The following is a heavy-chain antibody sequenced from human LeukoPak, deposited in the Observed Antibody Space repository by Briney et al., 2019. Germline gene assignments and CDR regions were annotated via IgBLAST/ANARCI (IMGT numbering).Heavy chain of an antibody. CDR1: DDSISDYY. Sequence: PSETLSLTCAVSDDSISDYYRGWIRQPPGKGLEWIGYFHNSGTSTYNPSLKSRVTISADTSKNQFSLKLNSLTTADTAVYYCTRGAGWLIDYWGQGILVTVSS. J-gene: IGHJ4*02. CDR3: TRGAGWLIDY. CDR2: FHNSGTS. V-gene: IGHV4-59*01. D-gene: IGHD3-16*01.